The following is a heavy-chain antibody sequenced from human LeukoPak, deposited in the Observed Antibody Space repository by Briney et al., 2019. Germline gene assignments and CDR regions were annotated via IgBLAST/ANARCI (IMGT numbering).Heavy chain of an antibody. V-gene: IGHV1-46*01. Sequence: APVTVSCTASGYTFTSYYIHLVRQAPGQGLEWMGIINPSGGSTTYAQKFQGRVTMTRDTSTSTVYMDLSSLRSEDTAVYYCARDLSGTAIVTAPGRLSYWGQGTLVIVSS. D-gene: IGHD5-18*01. CDR3: ARDLSGTAIVTAPGRLSY. J-gene: IGHJ4*02. CDR2: INPSGGST. CDR1: GYTFTSYY.